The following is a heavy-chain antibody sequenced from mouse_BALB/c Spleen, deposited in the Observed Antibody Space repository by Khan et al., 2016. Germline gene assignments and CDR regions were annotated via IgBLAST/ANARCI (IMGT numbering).Heavy chain of an antibody. CDR1: GFTFSSYA. V-gene: IGHV5-6-5*01. CDR2: ISSGNNT. CDR3: TRGVSMVVDFFDY. J-gene: IGHJ2*01. Sequence: DVELVESGGGLVKPGGSLKLSCAASGFTFSSYAMSWVRQNPEKRLEWVASISSGNNTYYPDSVKGRLTISRDNARNILYLQMSSLRSEDTAMYYCTRGVSMVVDFFDYWGQGTTLTVSS. D-gene: IGHD2-10*02.